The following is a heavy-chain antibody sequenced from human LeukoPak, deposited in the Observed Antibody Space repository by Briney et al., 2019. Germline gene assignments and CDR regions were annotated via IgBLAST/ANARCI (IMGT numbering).Heavy chain of an antibody. J-gene: IGHJ4*02. D-gene: IGHD6-13*01. CDR3: ARDGQSSSWYDY. V-gene: IGHV1-69*04. Sequence: SVKVSCKASGGTFSSYTISWVRQAPGQGLEWMGRIIPILGIANYAQKFQGRVTITADKSTSTAYMELSSLRSEDTAVYYCARDGQSSSWYDYWGKGTLVTVSS. CDR2: IIPILGIA. CDR1: GGTFSSYT.